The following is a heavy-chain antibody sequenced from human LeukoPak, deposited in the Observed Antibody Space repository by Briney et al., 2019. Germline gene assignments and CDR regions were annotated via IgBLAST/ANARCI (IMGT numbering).Heavy chain of an antibody. CDR2: ISGGSATI. V-gene: IGHV3-48*02. CDR1: GLTFSSNW. CDR3: ARPSVITIRQFYFDY. J-gene: IGHJ4*02. D-gene: IGHD1-14*01. Sequence: GGSLRLSCEASGLTFSSNWMQWVRQAPGKGLEWVSYISGGSATIYYADSVKGRFTISRDNAKNSLYLQMNSLRDDDTAVYYCARPSVITIRQFYFDYWGQGALVTVSS.